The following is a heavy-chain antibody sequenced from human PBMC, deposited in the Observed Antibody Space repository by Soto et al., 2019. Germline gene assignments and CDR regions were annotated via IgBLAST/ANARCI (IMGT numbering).Heavy chain of an antibody. CDR3: AIDVRYFDWLFLDY. Sequence: QVQLVESGGGVVQPGRSLRLSCAASGFTFSSYGMHWVRQAPGKGLVWVAVIWYDGSNKYYADSVKGRFTISRDNSKNTLYLQMNSLRAEDTAVYYCAIDVRYFDWLFLDYWGQGTLVTVSS. CDR2: IWYDGSNK. CDR1: GFTFSSYG. V-gene: IGHV3-33*01. D-gene: IGHD3-9*01. J-gene: IGHJ4*02.